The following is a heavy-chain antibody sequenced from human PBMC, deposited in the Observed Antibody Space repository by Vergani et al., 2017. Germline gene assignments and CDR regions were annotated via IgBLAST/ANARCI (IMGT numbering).Heavy chain of an antibody. CDR2: INPNSGGT. J-gene: IGHJ4*02. Sequence: QVQLVQSGAEVKKPGASVKVSCKASGYTFTGYYMHWVRQAPGQGLGWMGWINPNSGGTNYAQQFRGWVTMTRDTSISTAYMEQSRLRSDDTAVYYCARQTHYYDSSGYYYFDYWGQGTLVTVSS. CDR3: ARQTHYYDSSGYYYFDY. V-gene: IGHV1-2*04. CDR1: GYTFTGYY. D-gene: IGHD3-22*01.